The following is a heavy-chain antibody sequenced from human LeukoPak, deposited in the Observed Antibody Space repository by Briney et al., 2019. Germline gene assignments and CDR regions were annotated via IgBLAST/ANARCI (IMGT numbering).Heavy chain of an antibody. CDR1: GGSISSYY. CDR3: ARAGEYYDFWSGYYAGYYFDY. V-gene: IGHV4-59*01. CDR2: IYYSGST. J-gene: IGHJ4*02. Sequence: SETLSLTCTVSGGSISSYYWSWIRQPPGKGLEWIGYIYYSGSTNYNPSLKSRVTISVDTSKNQFSLKLSSVTAADTAVYYYARAGEYYDFWSGYYAGYYFDYWGQGTLVTVSS. D-gene: IGHD3-3*01.